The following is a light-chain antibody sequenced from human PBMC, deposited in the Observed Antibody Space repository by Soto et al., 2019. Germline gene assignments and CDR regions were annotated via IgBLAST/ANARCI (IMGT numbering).Light chain of an antibody. V-gene: IGKV1-5*03. Sequence: DIQMTQSPYTLSGSVGDRVTITCRASQTISSWLAWYQQKPGKAPKLLIYKASTLKSGVTSRFNGSGSGTEFTLTISSLQADDFATYYCQHYNCYSEACGQGTKVELK. CDR2: KAS. CDR1: QTISSW. J-gene: IGKJ1*01. CDR3: QHYNCYSEA.